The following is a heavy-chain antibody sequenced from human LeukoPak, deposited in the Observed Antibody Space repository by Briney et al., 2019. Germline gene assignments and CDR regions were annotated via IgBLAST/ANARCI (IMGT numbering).Heavy chain of an antibody. CDR3: ARVSVDYFDY. V-gene: IGHV3-21*01. CDR1: GFTFSSYS. J-gene: IGHJ4*02. CDR2: ISSSSSYI. Sequence: PGGSLRLSCAASGFTFSSYSMNWGRHAPAKGLEWVSSISSSSSYIYYADSVKGRFTISRDNAKNSLYLPMNSMRAEDTAVYYCARVSVDYFDYWGQGTLVTVSS.